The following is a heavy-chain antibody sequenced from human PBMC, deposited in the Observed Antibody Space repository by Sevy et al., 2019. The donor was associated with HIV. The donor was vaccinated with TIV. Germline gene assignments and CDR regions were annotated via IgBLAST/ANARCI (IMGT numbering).Heavy chain of an antibody. V-gene: IGHV3-7*01. CDR2: IKKDGSEK. Sequence: GGSLRPSCRASGFTFSSYWMSWVRQAPGRGLEWVANIKKDGSEKYYVDSVKGRFTISRDNAESSLFLHMNSLRVEDTAVYYCVRYTETYREWGQGTLVTVSS. J-gene: IGHJ4*02. CDR3: VRYTETYRE. D-gene: IGHD1-26*01. CDR1: GFTFSSYW.